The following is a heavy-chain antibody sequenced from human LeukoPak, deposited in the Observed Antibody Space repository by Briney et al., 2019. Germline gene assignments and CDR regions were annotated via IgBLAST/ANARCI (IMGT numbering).Heavy chain of an antibody. CDR2: VYYNGNF. CDR1: GGSVSSGLHY. Sequence: PSETLSLTCTVSGGSVSSGLHYWNWIRQPPGKGLEWMGYVYYNGNFNYNSSLESRVTMSLDTSKNQFSLRLSSVTAADTAVYYCARDLASYYDSSGYFDAFDIWGQGTMVTVSS. V-gene: IGHV4-61*01. J-gene: IGHJ3*02. D-gene: IGHD3-22*01. CDR3: ARDLASYYDSSGYFDAFDI.